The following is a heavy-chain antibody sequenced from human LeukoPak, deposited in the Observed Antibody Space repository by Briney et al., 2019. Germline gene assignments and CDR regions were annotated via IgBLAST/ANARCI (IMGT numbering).Heavy chain of an antibody. V-gene: IGHV3-30*04. Sequence: GGSLRLSCAASGFTFSNFAMSWVRQAPGKGLEWVAVISYDGSNKYYADSVKGRFTISRDNSKNTLYLQMNSLRAEDTAVYYCARDLGSSSSGGDYWGQGTLVTVSS. CDR2: ISYDGSNK. J-gene: IGHJ4*02. CDR3: ARDLGSSSSGGDY. D-gene: IGHD6-13*01. CDR1: GFTFSNFA.